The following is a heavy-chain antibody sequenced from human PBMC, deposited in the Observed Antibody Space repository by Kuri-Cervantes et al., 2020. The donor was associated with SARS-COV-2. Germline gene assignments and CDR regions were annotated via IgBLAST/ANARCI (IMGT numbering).Heavy chain of an antibody. CDR2: ISSSGSTI. J-gene: IGHJ4*02. CDR1: GFTFSSYE. V-gene: IGHV3-48*03. Sequence: GESLKISCAASGFTFSSYEMNWVRQAPGKGLEWVSYISSSGSTIYYADSVKGRFTISRDNAMNSLYLQMNSLRAEDTSVYYCARVDPPLIDSSGLTGIDYWGQGTLVTVSS. CDR3: ARVDPPLIDSSGLTGIDY. D-gene: IGHD6-19*01.